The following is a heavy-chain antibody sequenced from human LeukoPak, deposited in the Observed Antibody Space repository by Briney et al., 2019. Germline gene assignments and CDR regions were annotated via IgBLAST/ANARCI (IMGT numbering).Heavy chain of an antibody. CDR3: ASSLPGYSSGWYAPFDY. Sequence: ASVKVSCKASGYTFTSYYMHWVRQAPGQGLEWMGIINPSGGSTSYAQKFQGRVTMTRDTSTSTVYMELSSLRSEDTAVYYCASSLPGYSSGWYAPFDYWGQGTLVTVSS. CDR1: GYTFTSYY. D-gene: IGHD6-19*01. J-gene: IGHJ4*02. V-gene: IGHV1-46*01. CDR2: INPSGGST.